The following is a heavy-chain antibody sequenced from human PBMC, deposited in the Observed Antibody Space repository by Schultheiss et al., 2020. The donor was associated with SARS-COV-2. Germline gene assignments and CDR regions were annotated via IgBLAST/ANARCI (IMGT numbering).Heavy chain of an antibody. J-gene: IGHJ3*02. CDR1: GFTFSDSW. Sequence: GGSLRLSCVGSGFTFSDSWMTWVRQAPGKGLEWVANIKQDGSEEDYVESVKGRFTISRDNAKNSLYLQMNRLRAEDTAVYYCARCRCSSTSCPFHDAFDIWGQGTMVTVSS. V-gene: IGHV3-7*03. D-gene: IGHD2-2*01. CDR3: ARCRCSSTSCPFHDAFDI. CDR2: IKQDGSEE.